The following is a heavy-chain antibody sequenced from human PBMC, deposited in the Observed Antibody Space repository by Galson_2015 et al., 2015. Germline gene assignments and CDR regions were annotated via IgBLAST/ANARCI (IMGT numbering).Heavy chain of an antibody. CDR2: ISSNGGST. J-gene: IGHJ4*02. Sequence: SLRLSCAASGFTFSSYAMHWVRQAPGKGLEYVSAISSNGGSTYYADSVKGRFTISRDNSKNTLYLQMSSLRAEDTAVYYCVKHRGYWGYYFDYWGQGTLVTVSS. CDR1: GFTFSSYA. V-gene: IGHV3-64D*08. D-gene: IGHD3-22*01. CDR3: VKHRGYWGYYFDY.